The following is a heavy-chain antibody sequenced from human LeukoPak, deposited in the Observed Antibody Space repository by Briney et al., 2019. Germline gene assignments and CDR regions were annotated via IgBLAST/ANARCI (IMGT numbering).Heavy chain of an antibody. CDR3: TTDLEWVGGSY. CDR1: GITFINAW. J-gene: IGHJ4*02. CDR2: IKSEADGGTT. D-gene: IGHD6-19*01. Sequence: PGGSLRLSCVASGITFINAWMTWVRQTPGKGLEWLGRIKSEADGGTTEYAAPVTGRFTISRDDSKNTLYLQMNSLKTEDTAIYYCTTDLEWVGGSYWGQGALVTVSS. V-gene: IGHV3-15*01.